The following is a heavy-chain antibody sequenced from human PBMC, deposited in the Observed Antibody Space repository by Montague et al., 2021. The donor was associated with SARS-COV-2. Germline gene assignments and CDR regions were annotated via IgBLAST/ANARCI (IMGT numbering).Heavy chain of an antibody. CDR3: ARAYYTGLYPFDY. CDR1: GFTLSSYW. J-gene: IGHJ4*02. CDR2: IHYDGSST. Sequence: GSLRLSCAASGFTLSSYWMYWVRQAPGKGLVWISRIHYDGSSTNYADSVKGRFTISRDTAKNTLYLQMNSLRAEGTAVYYCARAYYTGLYPFDYWGQGTLVTVSS. D-gene: IGHD2-8*02. V-gene: IGHV3-74*01.